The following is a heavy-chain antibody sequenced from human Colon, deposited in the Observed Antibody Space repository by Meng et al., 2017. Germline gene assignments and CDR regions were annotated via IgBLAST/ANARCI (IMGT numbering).Heavy chain of an antibody. CDR1: GFTFSNYW. CDR3: VAGMGPF. Sequence: GGSLRLSCAASGFTFSNYWMHWVRQAPGKGLVWVSRINNDGRITTYADSVKGRFTIARDNAKNTLYLQMNSLRAEDTAVYYCVAGMGPFWGQGTLVTVSS. J-gene: IGHJ4*02. CDR2: INNDGRIT. V-gene: IGHV3-74*01. D-gene: IGHD6-19*01.